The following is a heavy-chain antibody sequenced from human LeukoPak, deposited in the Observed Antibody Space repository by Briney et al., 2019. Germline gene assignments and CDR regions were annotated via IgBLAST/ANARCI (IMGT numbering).Heavy chain of an antibody. D-gene: IGHD3-10*01. V-gene: IGHV4-39*07. CDR3: ARVSWPGRGSRFDP. CDR1: GGSISSSSYY. J-gene: IGHJ5*02. Sequence: SETLSLTCTVSGGSISSSSYYWGWIRQPPGKGLEWIGSIYYSGSTNYNPSLKNRVSISVDTSKHQLSLKLSSVTAADTAVYYCARVSWPGRGSRFDPWGQGTLVTVSS. CDR2: IYYSGST.